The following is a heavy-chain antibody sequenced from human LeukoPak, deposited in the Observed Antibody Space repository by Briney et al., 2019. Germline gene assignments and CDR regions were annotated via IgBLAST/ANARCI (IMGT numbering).Heavy chain of an antibody. CDR2: IKQDGSEK. D-gene: IGHD1-26*01. Sequence: GGSLRLSCAASGFTFSSYWMSWVRQAPGKGLEWVANIKQDGSEKYYVDSVKGRFTISRDNAKNSLYLQMNSLRAEDTAVYYCARARGWELFYYFDYWGQGTLVTVSS. CDR1: GFTFSSYW. CDR3: ARARGWELFYYFDY. V-gene: IGHV3-7*01. J-gene: IGHJ4*02.